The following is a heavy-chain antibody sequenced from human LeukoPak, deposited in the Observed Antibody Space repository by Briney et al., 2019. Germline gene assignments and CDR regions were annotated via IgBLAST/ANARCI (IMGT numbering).Heavy chain of an antibody. D-gene: IGHD5-18*01. CDR2: ISDNGGST. J-gene: IGHJ4*02. CDR1: GFTFSRHA. V-gene: IGHV3-64*01. Sequence: PGGSLRLSCAASGFTFSRHAMHWVRQAPGKGLEYISSISDNGGSTFYANSVKGRFTISRDNSNSMLYLQMCSLRVEDMAVYYCSRGLDRGYAYGPLEWGQGDLVTVSS. CDR3: SRGLDRGYAYGPLE.